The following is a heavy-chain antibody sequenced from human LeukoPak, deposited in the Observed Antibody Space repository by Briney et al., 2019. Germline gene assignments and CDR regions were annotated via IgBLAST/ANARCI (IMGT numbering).Heavy chain of an antibody. CDR3: AKPTSPYYYDSSGYDY. CDR1: GFTFGDYA. V-gene: IGHV3-23*01. D-gene: IGHD3-22*01. J-gene: IGHJ4*02. Sequence: PGGSLRLSCTASGFTFGDYAMSWFRQAPGKGLEWVSAISGSGGSTYYADSVKGRFTISRDNSKNTLYLQMNSLRAEDTAVYYCAKPTSPYYYDSSGYDYWGQGTLVTVSS. CDR2: ISGSGGST.